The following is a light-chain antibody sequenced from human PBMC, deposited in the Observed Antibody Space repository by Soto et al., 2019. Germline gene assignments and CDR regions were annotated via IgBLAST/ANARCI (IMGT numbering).Light chain of an antibody. CDR3: SSYTSISTYV. Sequence: QSALTQPASVSGSLGQSITISCTGTSSDVGVYDYVSWYQQHPGKAPKLVIYEVTNRPSGVSNRFSGSKSGNTASLTISGIKAEDEADYYCSSYTSISTYVFGAGTKLTVL. CDR1: SSDVGVYDY. J-gene: IGLJ1*01. V-gene: IGLV2-14*01. CDR2: EVT.